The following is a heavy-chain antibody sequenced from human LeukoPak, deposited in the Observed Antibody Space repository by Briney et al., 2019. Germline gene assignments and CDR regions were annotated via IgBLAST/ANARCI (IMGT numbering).Heavy chain of an antibody. CDR1: GYTFTSYY. V-gene: IGHV1-46*01. CDR2: INPSGGST. D-gene: IGHD3-16*02. J-gene: IGHJ3*02. Sequence: ASVKVSCKASGYTFTSYYMHWVRQAPGQGLEWMGIINPSGGSTSYAQKFQGRVTMTRDTSTSTVYMELSSLRSEDTAVYYCAREGSNYDYVWGSYRYSRHAFDIWGQGTMVTVSS. CDR3: AREGSNYDYVWGSYRYSRHAFDI.